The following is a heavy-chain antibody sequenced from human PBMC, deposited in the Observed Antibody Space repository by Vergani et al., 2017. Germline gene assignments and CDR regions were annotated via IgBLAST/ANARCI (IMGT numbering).Heavy chain of an antibody. D-gene: IGHD3-10*01. CDR2: ISYEGSNK. CDR3: ARGSGRHDY. V-gene: IGHV3-30*04. Sequence: QVQLVESGGGVVQPGRSLRLSCAASGFPFSSYAMHWVRQAPGKGLEGVAVISYEGSNKYYADSVKGRFTISRDNSKNTLYLQMNSLRAEDTAVYYCARGSGRHDYWGQGTLVTVSS. CDR1: GFPFSSYA. J-gene: IGHJ4*02.